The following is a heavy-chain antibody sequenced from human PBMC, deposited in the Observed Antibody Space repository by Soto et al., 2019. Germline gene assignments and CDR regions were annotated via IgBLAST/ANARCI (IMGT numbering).Heavy chain of an antibody. D-gene: IGHD6-19*01. Sequence: QVQLQESGPGLVKPSETLSLTCTVSGGSISSSSYYWGWIRLPPGKGLEWIGTIYHTGSTYYSPSFHHRVTLPLDASRTQFSLKLSSVTAADTAVYDCARQSRSIITVTCDPWGQGTLVTVSS. CDR2: IYHTGST. CDR3: ARQSRSIITVTCDP. V-gene: IGHV4-39*01. CDR1: GGSISSSSYY. J-gene: IGHJ5*02.